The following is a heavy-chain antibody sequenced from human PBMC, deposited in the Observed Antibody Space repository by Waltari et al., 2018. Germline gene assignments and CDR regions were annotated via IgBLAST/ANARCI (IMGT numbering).Heavy chain of an antibody. CDR2: INAGNGNT. CDR3: ARSLSIVATMVKGY. D-gene: IGHD5-12*01. CDR1: GYTFTCYA. J-gene: IGHJ4*02. Sequence: QVQLVQSGAEVKKPGASVKVSCKASGYTFTCYAMHWVRQAPGQRLEWMGGINAGNGNTKYSQKFQGRVTITRDTSASTAYMELSSLRSEDTAVYYCARSLSIVATMVKGYWGQGTLVTVSS. V-gene: IGHV1-3*01.